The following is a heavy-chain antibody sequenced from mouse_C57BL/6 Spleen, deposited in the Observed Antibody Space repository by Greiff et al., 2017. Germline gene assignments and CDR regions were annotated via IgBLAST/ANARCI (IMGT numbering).Heavy chain of an antibody. CDR2: IYPGDGDT. CDR3: ARSSSFEAMDY. V-gene: IGHV1-82*01. J-gene: IGHJ4*01. CDR1: GYTFTSSW. Sequence: QVQLQQSGAELVKPGASVKMSCKASGYTFTSSWMNWVKQRPGQGLEWIGGIYPGDGDTNYNEKFKGKATLTADKSSSTAYMQLSSLTSEDSAVYYCARSSSFEAMDYWGQGTTVTVSS.